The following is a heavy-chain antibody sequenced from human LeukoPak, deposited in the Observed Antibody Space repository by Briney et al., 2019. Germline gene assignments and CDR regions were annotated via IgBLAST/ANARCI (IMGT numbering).Heavy chain of an antibody. CDR2: INPRDGST. CDR3: ARDPNTHIDY. CDR1: GFTFTTYY. J-gene: IGHJ4*02. Sequence: ASVKVSCKASGFTFTTYYMHWVRQAPGHGLEWMGIINPRDGSTTYAQKFQGRVTMTRDTSTSTVYMELSSLRSEDTAVYYCARDPNTHIDYGGQGTLVTVSS. V-gene: IGHV1-46*01.